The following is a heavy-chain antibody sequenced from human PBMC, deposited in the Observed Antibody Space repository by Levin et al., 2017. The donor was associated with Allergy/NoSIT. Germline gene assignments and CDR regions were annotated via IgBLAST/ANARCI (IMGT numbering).Heavy chain of an antibody. Sequence: QPGGSLRLSCAASGFTFSSYEMNWVRQAPGKGLEWVSYISSSGSTIYYADSVKGRFTISRDNAKNPLYLQMNSLRAEDTAVYYCARQLGNFWSGYNYFDYWGQGTLVTVSS. CDR1: GFTFSSYE. CDR3: ARQLGNFWSGYNYFDY. CDR2: ISSSGSTI. V-gene: IGHV3-48*03. D-gene: IGHD3-3*01. J-gene: IGHJ4*02.